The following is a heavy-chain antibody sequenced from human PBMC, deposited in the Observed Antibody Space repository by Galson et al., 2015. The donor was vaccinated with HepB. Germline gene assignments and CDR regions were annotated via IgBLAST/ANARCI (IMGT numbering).Heavy chain of an antibody. CDR3: ARGLPRRGRLTTLVLPREDIWFDT. Sequence: TLSLTCAVSGTSFNDHYWSWIRQPPGKGLEWIGEINRSGGTNYNPSLKSRVTISGDTSKRQVSLKMRSVTAADTAIYYCARGLPRRGRLTTLVLPREDIWFDTWGQGTLVTVSS. CDR1: GTSFNDHY. D-gene: IGHD2/OR15-2a*01. CDR2: INRSGGT. J-gene: IGHJ5*02. V-gene: IGHV4-34*01.